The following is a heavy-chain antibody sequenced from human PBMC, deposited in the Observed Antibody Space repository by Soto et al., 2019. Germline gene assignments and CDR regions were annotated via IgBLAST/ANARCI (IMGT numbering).Heavy chain of an antibody. CDR1: GFTFSSYS. J-gene: IGHJ3*02. CDR3: ARGYHYYDSSGYDRWDAFDI. Sequence: EVQLVESGGGLVKPGGSLRLSCAASGFTFSSYSMNWVRQAPGKGLEWVAFISSSSSYIYYADSVKGRFTISRDNARNSLYLKKNTLRAEDTAVYYCARGYHYYDSSGYDRWDAFDIWGQGTMVTVSS. V-gene: IGHV3-21*01. CDR2: ISSSSSYI. D-gene: IGHD3-22*01.